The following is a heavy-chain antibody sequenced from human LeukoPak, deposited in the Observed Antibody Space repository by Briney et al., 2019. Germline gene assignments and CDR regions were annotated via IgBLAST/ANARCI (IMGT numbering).Heavy chain of an antibody. CDR2: ISGSGGST. Sequence: GGSLRLSCAASGFTFSSYAMSWVRQAPGKGLEWVSAISGSGGSTYYADSVKGRFTISRDNSKNTLYLRMNSLRAEDTAVYYCAKELKLRYFDWLFPSDYWGQGTLVTVSS. V-gene: IGHV3-23*01. CDR3: AKELKLRYFDWLFPSDY. D-gene: IGHD3-9*01. J-gene: IGHJ4*02. CDR1: GFTFSSYA.